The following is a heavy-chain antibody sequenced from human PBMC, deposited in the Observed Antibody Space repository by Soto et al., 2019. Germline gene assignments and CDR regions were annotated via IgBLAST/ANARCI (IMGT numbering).Heavy chain of an antibody. CDR2: ISYDGSNK. J-gene: IGHJ4*02. D-gene: IGHD3-10*01. CDR1: GFTFSSYG. V-gene: IGHV3-30*18. CDR3: AKDAIRGFGELSGDY. Sequence: QVQLVESGGGVVQPGRSLRLSCAASGFTFSSYGMHWVRQAPGKGLEWVAVISYDGSNKYYADSVKGRFTISRDNSKNTLYLQMNSLRAEDTAVYYCAKDAIRGFGELSGDYWGQGTLVTVSS.